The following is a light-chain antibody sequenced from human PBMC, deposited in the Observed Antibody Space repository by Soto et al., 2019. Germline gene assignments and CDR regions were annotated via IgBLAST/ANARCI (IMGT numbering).Light chain of an antibody. V-gene: IGKV3-15*01. CDR2: GAF. Sequence: EIVMTQSPATLSVSPGETATLSCRASQSVTYNLAWYQQKPGQGPRLLIYGAFTRATGIPARFSGSGSGTDFTLTITRLEPEDFAVYYCQHYRTSFGGGTKVEIK. J-gene: IGKJ4*01. CDR1: QSVTYN. CDR3: QHYRTS.